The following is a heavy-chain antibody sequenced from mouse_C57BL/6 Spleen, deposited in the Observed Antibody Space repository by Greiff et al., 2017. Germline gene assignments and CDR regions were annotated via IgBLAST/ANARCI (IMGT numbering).Heavy chain of an antibody. CDR2: ISNGGGST. J-gene: IGHJ2*01. V-gene: IGHV5-12*01. CDR1: GFTFSDYY. CDR3: ARELYSTRAFDY. D-gene: IGHD2-5*01. Sequence: VMLVESGGGLVQPGGSLKLSCAASGFTFSDYYMYWVRQTPEKRLEWVAYISNGGGSTYYPDTVKGRFTISRDNAKNTLYLQMSRLKSEDTAMYYCARELYSTRAFDYWGQGTTLTVSS.